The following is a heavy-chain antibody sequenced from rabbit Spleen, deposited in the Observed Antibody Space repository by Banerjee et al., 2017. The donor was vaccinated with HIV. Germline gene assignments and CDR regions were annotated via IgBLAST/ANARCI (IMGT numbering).Heavy chain of an antibody. CDR2: IAGSSSGFT. J-gene: IGHJ6*01. CDR3: ARDIGTSFSTYGMDL. D-gene: IGHD8-1*01. V-gene: IGHV1S40*01. Sequence: QQLVESGGGLVKPGASLTLTCKASGFDFNSGYDMCWVRQAPGKGLEWISCIAGSSSGFTYSATWAKGRFTISKTSSTTVTLQMTSLTAGDTATYFCARDIGTSFSTYGMDLWGQGTLVTVS. CDR1: GFDFNSGYD.